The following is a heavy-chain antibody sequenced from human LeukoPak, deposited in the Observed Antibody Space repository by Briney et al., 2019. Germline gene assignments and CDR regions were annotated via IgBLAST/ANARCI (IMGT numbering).Heavy chain of an antibody. CDR2: IYHSGST. D-gene: IGHD6-19*01. V-gene: IGHV4-30-2*01. CDR1: GGSISSGGYS. J-gene: IGHJ4*02. CDR3: ARPYSSGWYGVFNY. Sequence: PSQTLSLTCAVSGGSISSGGYSWSWIRQPPGKGLEWIGYIYHSGSTYYNPSLKSRVTISVDRSKNQFSLKLSSVTAADTAVYYCARPYSSGWYGVFNYWGQGTLVTVSS.